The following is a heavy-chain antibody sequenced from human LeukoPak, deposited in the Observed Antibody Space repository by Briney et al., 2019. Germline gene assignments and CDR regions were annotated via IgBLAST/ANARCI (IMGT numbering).Heavy chain of an antibody. V-gene: IGHV1-46*01. CDR1: GYTFTSYY. D-gene: IGHD3-9*01. CDR2: INPSGGRT. Sequence: ASVKVSCKASGYTFTSYYMHWVRQAPGQGLEWMGMINPSGGRTSYAQKFQGRVTMTRDTSTSTVYMELSSLRSEDTAVYYCARVDILTGYGLDPWGQGTLVTVSS. J-gene: IGHJ5*02. CDR3: ARVDILTGYGLDP.